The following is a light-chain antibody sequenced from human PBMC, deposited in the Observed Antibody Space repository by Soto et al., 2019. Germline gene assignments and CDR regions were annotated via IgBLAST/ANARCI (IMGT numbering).Light chain of an antibody. J-gene: IGKJ1*01. Sequence: IHMTQSPSTLSGSVGDRVTITCRASQTISSWLAWYQQEPGKAPKLLISDASSLKSGVPSRFSGSGYATEFTLTISSLQTDDFATYYCQQYNSYSRAFGQGTKVDIK. CDR1: QTISSW. CDR2: DAS. V-gene: IGKV1-5*01. CDR3: QQYNSYSRA.